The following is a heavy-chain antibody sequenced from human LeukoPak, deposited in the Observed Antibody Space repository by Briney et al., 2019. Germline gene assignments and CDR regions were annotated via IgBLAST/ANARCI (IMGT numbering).Heavy chain of an antibody. V-gene: IGHV3-23*01. CDR2: ITAGGGT. CDR3: AKDPNGDYVGAFDS. Sequence: AGGSLRLSCAASGLTFSNYAMTWVRQAPGKGLEWVPSITAGGGTSYTDSVKGRFTVYRDNSKNTLYLQMNSLRAGDTALYYCAKDPNGDYVGAFDSWGQGTMVTVSS. D-gene: IGHD4-17*01. J-gene: IGHJ3*01. CDR1: GLTFSNYA.